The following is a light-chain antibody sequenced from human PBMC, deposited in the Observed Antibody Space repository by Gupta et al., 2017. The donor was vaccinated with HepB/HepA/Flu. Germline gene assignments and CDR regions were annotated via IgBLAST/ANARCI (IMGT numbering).Light chain of an antibody. CDR1: QNVSNN. J-gene: IGKJ1*01. Sequence: DIVMTPSPATLSMSPGERATLSCRASQNVSNNLAWYQQKPGQTPRLLFHDASTRASGVPGRFSASGSGTEFTLTISSLQSEDFAVFYCQHYKNCHWAFCQGTKVEIK. V-gene: IGKV3-15*01. CDR2: DAS. CDR3: QHYKNCHWA.